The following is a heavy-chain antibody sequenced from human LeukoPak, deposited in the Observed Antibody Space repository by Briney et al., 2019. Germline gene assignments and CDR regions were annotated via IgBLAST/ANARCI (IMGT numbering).Heavy chain of an antibody. CDR1: GVPISSYY. CDR3: ARHYYESSGYDAFGM. CDR2: IYYSGST. Sequence: ETLSLTCTVSGVPISSYYWSWIRQPPGKGLEWMGYIYYSGSTKYNPPLERRVPISVDTSQNQSALQLSDVTAAGTAVYYCARHYYESSGYDAFGMWGQGTLVTVSS. D-gene: IGHD3-22*01. V-gene: IGHV4-59*08. J-gene: IGHJ3*02.